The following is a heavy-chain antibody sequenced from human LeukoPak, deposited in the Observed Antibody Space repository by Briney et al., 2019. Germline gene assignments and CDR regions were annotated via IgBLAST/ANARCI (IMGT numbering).Heavy chain of an antibody. CDR2: IYYSGST. CDR3: ARLAIGGWELPSGFDY. J-gene: IGHJ4*02. V-gene: IGHV4-39*01. CDR1: GGSISSSSYY. Sequence: SETLSLTCTVSGGSISSSSYYWGWIRQAPGKGLEWIGSIYYSGSTYYNPSLKSRVTISVDTSKNQFPLKLSSVTAADTAVYYCARLAIGGWELPSGFDYWGQGTLVTVSS. D-gene: IGHD1-26*01.